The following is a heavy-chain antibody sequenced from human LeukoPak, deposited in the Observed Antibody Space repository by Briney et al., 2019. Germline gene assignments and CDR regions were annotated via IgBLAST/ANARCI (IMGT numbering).Heavy chain of an antibody. CDR2: INRDGSRI. D-gene: IGHD2-21*01. J-gene: IGHJ4*02. CDR3: VRDFVGPDEY. CDR1: GFTVSSYW. Sequence: GGSLRLPCAASGFTVSSYWMHWVRQAPGKGLVWVSRINRDGSRIDHADSVRGRFTISRDNAENTLYLQMNSLGVEDTAVYYCVRDFVGPDEYWGQGTQVTVSS. V-gene: IGHV3-74*01.